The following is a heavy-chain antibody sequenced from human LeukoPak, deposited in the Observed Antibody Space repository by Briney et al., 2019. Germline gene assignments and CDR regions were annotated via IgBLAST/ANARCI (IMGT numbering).Heavy chain of an antibody. CDR1: GGSISSYY. V-gene: IGHV4-59*01. Sequence: PSETLSLTCTVSGGSISSYYWSWIRQPPGKGLEWIGYIYYSGSTNYNPSLKSRVTISVDTSKNQFSLKLSSVTAADTAVYYCARSARDFWSGYSPHNFDYWGQRTLVTVSS. D-gene: IGHD3-3*01. CDR3: ARSARDFWSGYSPHNFDY. J-gene: IGHJ4*02. CDR2: IYYSGST.